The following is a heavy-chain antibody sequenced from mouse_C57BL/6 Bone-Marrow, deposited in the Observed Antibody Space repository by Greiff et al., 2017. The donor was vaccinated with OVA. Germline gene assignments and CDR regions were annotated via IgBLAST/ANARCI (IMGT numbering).Heavy chain of an antibody. Sequence: EVKLMESGGGLVQPKGSLKLSCAASGFTFNTYAMHWVRQAPGKGLEWVARIRSKSSNYATYYADSVKDRFTISRDDSQSMLYLQMNNLKTEDTAMYYCVITTVVATPHWYFDVWGTGTTVTVSS. V-gene: IGHV10-3*01. CDR2: IRSKSSNYAT. CDR3: VITTVVATPHWYFDV. CDR1: GFTFNTYA. D-gene: IGHD1-1*01. J-gene: IGHJ1*03.